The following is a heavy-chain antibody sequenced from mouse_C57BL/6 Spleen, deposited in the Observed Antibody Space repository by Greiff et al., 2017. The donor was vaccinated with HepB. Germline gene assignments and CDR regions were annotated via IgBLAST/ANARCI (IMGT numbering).Heavy chain of an antibody. CDR2: ISSGSSTI. CDR3: ARSSSFAY. V-gene: IGHV5-17*01. D-gene: IGHD1-3*01. CDR1: GFTFSDYG. Sequence: DVQLQESGGGLVKPGGSLKLSCAASGFTFSDYGMHWVRQAPEKGLEWVAYISSGSSTIYYADTVKGRFTISRDNAKNTLFLQMTSLRSEDTAMYYCARSSSFAYWGQGTLVTVSA. J-gene: IGHJ3*01.